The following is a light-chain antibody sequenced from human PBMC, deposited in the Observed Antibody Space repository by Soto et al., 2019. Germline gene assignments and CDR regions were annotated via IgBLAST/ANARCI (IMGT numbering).Light chain of an antibody. V-gene: IGLV2-14*01. CDR2: EVS. CDR3: SSYTSISTRV. J-gene: IGLJ1*01. CDR1: SADVGGYNY. Sequence: QSVLTQPASVSGSPGQSITISCTGTSADVGGYNYVSWYQQHPGKVPKLIIYEVSNRPSGVSNRFSGSKSGNTASLTISGLQAEDETDYYCSSYTSISTRVFGTGTKVTVL.